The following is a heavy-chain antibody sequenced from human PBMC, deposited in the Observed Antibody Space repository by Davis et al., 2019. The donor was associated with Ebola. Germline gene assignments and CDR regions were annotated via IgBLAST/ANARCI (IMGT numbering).Heavy chain of an antibody. CDR1: GFRVSGPY. CDR3: ARHYVHDYYMGLDV. V-gene: IGHV3-66*04. Sequence: GESLKISCAASGFRVSGPYMSWVRQAPGKELEWVSVIHTGGRTYYTDSVKGRFTISRDNSKNTIYLQMSSLRAEDTAVYYCARHYVHDYYMGLDVWGQGTTVIVSS. D-gene: IGHD3-10*02. J-gene: IGHJ6*02. CDR2: IHTGGRT.